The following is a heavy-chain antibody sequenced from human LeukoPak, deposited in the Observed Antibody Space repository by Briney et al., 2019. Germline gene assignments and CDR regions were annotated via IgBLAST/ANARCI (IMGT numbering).Heavy chain of an antibody. J-gene: IGHJ3*02. D-gene: IGHD3-3*01. CDR2: IYHNGRT. V-gene: IGHV4-39*01. Sequence: SSETLSLTCTVSGDSINNNDYYWTWIRQPPGKGLEWIGNIYHNGRTYYSPSLKSRGTISVDRSNNQFSLKLSSVTAADTAVYYCARITGRTICGEIMHCFDIWGQGTPVTVSS. CDR3: ARITGRTICGEIMHCFDI. CDR1: GDSINNNDYY.